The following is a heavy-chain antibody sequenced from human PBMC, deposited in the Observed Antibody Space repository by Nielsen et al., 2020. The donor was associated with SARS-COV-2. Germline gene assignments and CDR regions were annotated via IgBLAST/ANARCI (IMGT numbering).Heavy chain of an antibody. CDR3: AREYSSGWYAIDY. D-gene: IGHD6-19*01. V-gene: IGHV1-2*06. Sequence: ASVKVSCKASGYTFTGYYVQWARQAPGKGLEWMGRINPITGGTKYAQRFQGRVTLTRDTSIDTAYLEVSRLTSDDTAVYYCAREYSSGWYAIDYWGQGTLVTFSS. CDR2: INPITGGT. CDR1: GYTFTGYY. J-gene: IGHJ4*02.